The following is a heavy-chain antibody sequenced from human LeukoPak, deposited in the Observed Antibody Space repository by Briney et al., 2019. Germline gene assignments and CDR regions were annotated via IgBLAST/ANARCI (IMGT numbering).Heavy chain of an antibody. D-gene: IGHD6-25*01. V-gene: IGHV5-10-1*01. Sequence: GESLKSSCKGSGYSFTSYWISWVRQMPGKGLEWMGRIDPSDSDTNYSPSYQGHVTISADKSVTTAYLQWRSLKASDTAMYYCARFDSTGWNVYWGQGTLVTVSS. J-gene: IGHJ4*02. CDR1: GYSFTSYW. CDR3: ARFDSTGWNVY. CDR2: IDPSDSDT.